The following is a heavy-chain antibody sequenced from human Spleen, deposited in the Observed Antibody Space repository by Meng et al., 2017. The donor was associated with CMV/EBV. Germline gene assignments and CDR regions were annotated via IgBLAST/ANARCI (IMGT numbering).Heavy chain of an antibody. J-gene: IGHJ3*02. Sequence: GESLKISCAVSGLTFSSYAMSWVRQAPGKGLEWVSVIYSGGSSTYDADSVKGRFTISRDNSKNTLYLQMNSLRAEDTAVYYCAKAAEYYYGSGSIGLDAFDIWGQGTMVTVSS. V-gene: IGHV3-23*03. CDR1: GLTFSSYA. D-gene: IGHD3-10*01. CDR2: IYSGGSST. CDR3: AKAAEYYYGSGSIGLDAFDI.